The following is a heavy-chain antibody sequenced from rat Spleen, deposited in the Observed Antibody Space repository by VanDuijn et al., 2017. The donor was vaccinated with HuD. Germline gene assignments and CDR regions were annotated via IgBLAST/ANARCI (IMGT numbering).Heavy chain of an antibody. CDR3: ARLDY. Sequence: EVQVVESGGGIVQPGRSMKLSCAASGFTFSNYDMVWVRQAPTKGLKWVASISYDGSTPYYRDSVKGRFTISRDNAKSTQYLKMDSRRSDDKATYYCARLDYWGQGVMVTVSS. CDR1: GFTFSNYD. V-gene: IGHV5-25*01. J-gene: IGHJ2*01. CDR2: ISYDGSTP.